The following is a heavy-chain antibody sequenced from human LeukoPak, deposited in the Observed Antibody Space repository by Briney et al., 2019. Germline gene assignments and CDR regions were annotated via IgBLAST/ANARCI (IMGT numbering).Heavy chain of an antibody. D-gene: IGHD5-24*01. J-gene: IGHJ4*02. CDR2: IYHSGST. CDR1: GYSTSSGYY. V-gene: IGHV4-38-2*01. Sequence: SETLSLTCAVSGYSTSSGYYWGWIRQPPGKGLEWIGSIYHSGSTYYNPSLKSRVTISVDTSKNQFSLKLSSVTAADTAVYYCARQFRAYFDYWGQGTLVTVSS. CDR3: ARQFRAYFDY.